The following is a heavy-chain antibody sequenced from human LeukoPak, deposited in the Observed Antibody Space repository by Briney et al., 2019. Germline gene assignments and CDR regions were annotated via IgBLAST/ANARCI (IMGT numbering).Heavy chain of an antibody. CDR3: AGRTAASGTFYY. CDR1: GVPISSYY. Sequence: SDTLPLTCSVSGVPISSYYWGWFRQPPGKGLAWMGYVHHSDTAHYNPSLKSRVTISVDTSKNDFSLTLTSVAAADTVVYYCAGRTAASGTFYYWGQGTLVTVSS. CDR2: VHHSDTA. V-gene: IGHV4-59*08. D-gene: IGHD6-13*01. J-gene: IGHJ4*02.